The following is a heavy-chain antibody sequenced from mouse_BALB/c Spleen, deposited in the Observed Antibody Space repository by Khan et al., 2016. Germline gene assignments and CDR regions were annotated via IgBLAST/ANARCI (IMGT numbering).Heavy chain of an antibody. D-gene: IGHD1-1*01. CDR2: ISYSGST. CDR3: ARSDYGDKDAMDY. V-gene: IGHV3-2*02. Sequence: EVQLQESGPGLVKPSQSLSLTCTVTGYSITSDYAWNWIRQFPGKRLEWMGYISYSGSTSYKPSLKSRISITRDTSKNQFFLQLNSVTSEDTATSYSARSDYGDKDAMDYWGQGTSVTVSS. CDR1: GYSITSDYA. J-gene: IGHJ4*01.